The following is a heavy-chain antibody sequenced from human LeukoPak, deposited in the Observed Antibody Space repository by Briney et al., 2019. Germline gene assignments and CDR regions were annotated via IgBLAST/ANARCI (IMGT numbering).Heavy chain of an antibody. Sequence: PSETLSLTCAVYGGSFSGYYWSWIRQPPGRGLAWIGEINHSGSTNYNPSLKSRVTISVDTSKNQFSLKLSSVTAADTAVYYCARGLGGYDKKLFDYWGQGTLVTVSS. CDR2: INHSGST. CDR1: GGSFSGYY. J-gene: IGHJ4*02. V-gene: IGHV4-34*01. CDR3: ARGLGGYDKKLFDY. D-gene: IGHD5-12*01.